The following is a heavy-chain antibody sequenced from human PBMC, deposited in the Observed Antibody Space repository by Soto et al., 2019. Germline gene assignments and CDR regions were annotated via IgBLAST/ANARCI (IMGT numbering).Heavy chain of an antibody. D-gene: IGHD4-4*01. CDR1: GFTFSSYG. J-gene: IGHJ4*02. Sequence: QVQLVESGGGVVQPGRSLRLSCAASGFTFSSYGMHWVRQAPGKGLEWVAVISYDGSNKYYADSVKGRFTISRDNSKNTLYLQMNSLRAEDTAVYYCAKDRGNPGWGQGTLVTVSS. CDR2: ISYDGSNK. V-gene: IGHV3-30*18. CDR3: AKDRGNPG.